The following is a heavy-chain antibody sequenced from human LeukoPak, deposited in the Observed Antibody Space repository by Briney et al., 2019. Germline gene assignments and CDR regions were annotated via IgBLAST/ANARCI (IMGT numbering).Heavy chain of an antibody. CDR1: EFTFRMYW. CDR2: ISSSSSII. Sequence: PGGSLRLSCAAYEFTFRMYWMSWVRQAPGKGLEWVSYISSSSSIIYYTDSVKGRFTISRDNAKNSLYLQMNSLRAEDTAVYYCAREYSSSWFDYWGQGTLVTVSS. J-gene: IGHJ4*02. V-gene: IGHV3-48*01. CDR3: AREYSSSWFDY. D-gene: IGHD6-13*01.